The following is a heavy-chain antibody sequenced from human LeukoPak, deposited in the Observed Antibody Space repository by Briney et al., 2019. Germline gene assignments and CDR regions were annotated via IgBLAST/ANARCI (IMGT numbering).Heavy chain of an antibody. J-gene: IGHJ4*02. CDR2: FDPEEVET. Sequence: GASVKVSCKGSGNTFTDLSMNWVRQAPGKGLEWMGGFDPEEVETIYAQKFQGRVTMTEDTSTATAYMDLSSRRPDDTAVYYCATDFYRGRQFDYWGQGTLVTVSS. V-gene: IGHV1-24*01. CDR3: ATDFYRGRQFDY. D-gene: IGHD2/OR15-2a*01. CDR1: GNTFTDLS.